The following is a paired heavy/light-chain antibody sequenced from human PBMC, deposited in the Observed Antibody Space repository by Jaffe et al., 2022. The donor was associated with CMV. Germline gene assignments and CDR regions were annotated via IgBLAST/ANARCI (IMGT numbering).Heavy chain of an antibody. V-gene: IGHV3-23*01. CDR1: GFTFSAYA. Sequence: EVQLLESGGGLVQPGGSLRLSCAASGFTFSAYAMSWVRQAPGKGLEWVSAINGSGNYTYYADSVKGRFTISRDNSKNTLYLQMSSLRAEDTAVYYCAKVPDQNTYLYGRTDSWGQGTLVTVSS. CDR2: INGSGNYT. D-gene: IGHD2-15*01. J-gene: IGHJ5*01. CDR3: AKVPDQNTYLYGRTDS.
Light chain of an antibody. CDR3: MEALQTPRYT. CDR2: LGS. CDR1: QSLLHSNGHNY. Sequence: EIVMTQSPLSLPVTPGEPASISCRSSQSLLHSNGHNYLNWYLQKPGQSPQLLIYLGSNRASGVPDRFSGSGSGTDFTLKIRRVEAEDVGVYYCMEALQTPRYTFGQGTKLEIK. J-gene: IGKJ2*01. V-gene: IGKV2-28*01.